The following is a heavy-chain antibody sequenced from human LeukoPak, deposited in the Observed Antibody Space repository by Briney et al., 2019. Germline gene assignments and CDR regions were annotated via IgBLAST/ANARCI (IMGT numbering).Heavy chain of an antibody. CDR3: ARGIAAAGTLDP. J-gene: IGHJ5*02. D-gene: IGHD6-13*01. CDR2: MNPNSGNT. Sequence: ASVKVSCTASGYTFTIYDINWVRQATGQGLEWMGWMNPNSGNTGYAQKFQGRVTMTRNTSISTAYMELSSLRSEDTAVYYCARGIAAAGTLDPWGQGTLVTVSS. CDR1: GYTFTIYD. V-gene: IGHV1-8*01.